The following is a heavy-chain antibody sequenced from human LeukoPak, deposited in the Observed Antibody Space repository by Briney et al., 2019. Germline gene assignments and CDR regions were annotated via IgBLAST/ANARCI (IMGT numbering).Heavy chain of an antibody. Sequence: GRSLRLSCAASAFTFSSYGMHWVRQAPGKGLEWVALISYDGSDKDYAKSVKGRFTISRDNSKNSLYLQMNSLRAEDTALYYCARSEGWGSFYYYYMDVWGKGTTVTVSS. J-gene: IGHJ6*03. CDR3: ARSEGWGSFYYYYMDV. D-gene: IGHD3-16*01. V-gene: IGHV3-30*03. CDR2: ISYDGSDK. CDR1: AFTFSSYG.